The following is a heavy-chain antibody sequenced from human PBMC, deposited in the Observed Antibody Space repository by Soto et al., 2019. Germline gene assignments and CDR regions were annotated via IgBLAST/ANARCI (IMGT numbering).Heavy chain of an antibody. CDR3: ARGGGVGVAGSAAFDM. Sequence: QLHLVQSGAVVKKPGASVTVSCSASGYPVTAYYMHWVRQAPGRGLEWMGGINPATGAAKYTQTFQGRDTMDRDTFTSKVFVERRGLTSEDTAVFYCARGGGVGVAGSAAFDMWGQGTLVTVSS. CDR1: GYPVTAYY. D-gene: IGHD3-3*01. J-gene: IGHJ3*02. V-gene: IGHV1-2*02. CDR2: INPATGAA.